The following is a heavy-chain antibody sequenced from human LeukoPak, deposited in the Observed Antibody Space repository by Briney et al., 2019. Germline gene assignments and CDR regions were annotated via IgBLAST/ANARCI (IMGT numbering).Heavy chain of an antibody. V-gene: IGHV1-3*01. Sequence: GASVKVSCKVSGYTLTELSMHWVRQAPGKGLEWMGWINAGNGNTKYSQKFQGRVTITRDTSASTAYMELSSLRSEDTAVYYCARDLGGYCSSSSCFYAFDIWGQGTMVTVSS. CDR1: GYTLTELS. CDR3: ARDLGGYCSSSSCFYAFDI. J-gene: IGHJ3*02. CDR2: INAGNGNT. D-gene: IGHD2-2*01.